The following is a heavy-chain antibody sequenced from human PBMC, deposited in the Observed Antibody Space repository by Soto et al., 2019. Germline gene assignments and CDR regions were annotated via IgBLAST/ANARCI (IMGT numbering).Heavy chain of an antibody. J-gene: IGHJ4*02. CDR2: IWYDSSNK. D-gene: IGHD6-13*01. Sequence: QVQLVESGGGVVQAGRSLRLSCAASGFTFRSNGMHWVRQAPGKGLEWVATIWYDSSNKYYADSVKGRFTISRDNSKNTLYVKRNNVRAGDTVVYYCTKEGKMGSSRWYYFAYWGQGPLVTVSS. CDR3: TKEGKMGSSRWYYFAY. V-gene: IGHV3-33*06. CDR1: GFTFRSNG.